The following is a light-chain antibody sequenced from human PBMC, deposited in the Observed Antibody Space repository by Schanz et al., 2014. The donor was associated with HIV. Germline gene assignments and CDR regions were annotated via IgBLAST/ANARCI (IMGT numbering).Light chain of an antibody. V-gene: IGKV3-20*01. Sequence: EIVLTQSPGTLSLSPGEGVTLSCRASQSVSNRYLAWYQQRPGQAPRLLIYGASTRAIGIPDRFSGSGSGTDFTLTISSLQAADVAVYYCQQYFRPPPTFGQGTKLEI. CDR1: QSVSNRY. J-gene: IGKJ2*01. CDR3: QQYFRPPPT. CDR2: GAS.